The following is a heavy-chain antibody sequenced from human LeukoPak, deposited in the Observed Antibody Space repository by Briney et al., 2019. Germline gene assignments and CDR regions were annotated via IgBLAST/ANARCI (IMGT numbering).Heavy chain of an antibody. V-gene: IGHV3-21*04. CDR3: ARDLNGIYNYYYGMDV. CDR1: RFTLHKHS. Sequence: GAPRPSRAASRFTLHKHSMKWVPPAPGEEVGGGSSLSSSSSYIYYADSVKDRFTISRDNAKNSLYLQMNSLRAEDTAVYHCARDLNGIYNYYYGMDVWGKGTTVTVSS. CDR2: LSSSSSYI. J-gene: IGHJ6*04.